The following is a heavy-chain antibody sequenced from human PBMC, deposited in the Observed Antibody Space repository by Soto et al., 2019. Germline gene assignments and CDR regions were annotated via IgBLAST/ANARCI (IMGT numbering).Heavy chain of an antibody. CDR2: IYYSGST. V-gene: IGHV4-59*01. CDR3: ARGGGSYSGFDP. D-gene: IGHD3-10*01. Sequence: SETLSLTCTVSGGSISSYYWSWIRQPPGKGLEWIGDIYYSGSTNYNPSLKSRVTISVDTSKNQFSLKLSSVTAADTAVYYCARGGGSYSGFDPWGQGTLVTVSS. J-gene: IGHJ5*02. CDR1: GGSISSYY.